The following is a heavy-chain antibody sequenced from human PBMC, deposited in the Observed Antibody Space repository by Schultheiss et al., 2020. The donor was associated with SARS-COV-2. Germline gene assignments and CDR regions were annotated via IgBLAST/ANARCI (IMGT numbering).Heavy chain of an antibody. CDR2: INHSGST. V-gene: IGHV4-38-2*02. CDR3: ARHVPHTVAGNYYYYGMDV. CDR1: GYSISSGYY. J-gene: IGHJ6*02. D-gene: IGHD6-19*01. Sequence: SETLSLTCTVSGYSISSGYYWGWIRQPPGKGLEWIGEINHSGSTNYNPSLKSRVTISVDTSKNQFSLKLSSVTAADTAVYYCARHVPHTVAGNYYYYGMDVWGQGTTVTVSS.